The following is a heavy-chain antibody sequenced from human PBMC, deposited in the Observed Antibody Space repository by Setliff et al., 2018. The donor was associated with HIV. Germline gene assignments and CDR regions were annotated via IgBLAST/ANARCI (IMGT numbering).Heavy chain of an antibody. V-gene: IGHV4-39*07. Sequence: SETLSLTCTVSGASISSSGYYWGWIRQPPGKGLEWIGTIYYSGGTYYKPSLKSRVTISVDTSKNQLSLKLSSVTAADTAVYYCARVPSIETILFDSWGQGTLVTVSS. D-gene: IGHD2-2*02. J-gene: IGHJ4*02. CDR3: ARVPSIETILFDS. CDR1: GASISSSGYY. CDR2: IYYSGGT.